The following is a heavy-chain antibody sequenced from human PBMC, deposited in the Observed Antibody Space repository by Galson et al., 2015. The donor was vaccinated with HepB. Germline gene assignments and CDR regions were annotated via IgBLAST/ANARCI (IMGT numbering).Heavy chain of an antibody. V-gene: IGHV3-11*01. J-gene: IGHJ4*02. CDR1: GFISSDYY. Sequence: SLRLSCATSGFISSDYYMSWIRQAPGKGLEWVSYISGSGDTIYYADSVKGRFTISRDNAKKSLYLQMNSLRVDDTAIYYCARPGYGDYVVAHWGQGTMVTVAS. CDR3: ARPGYGDYVVAH. D-gene: IGHD4-17*01. CDR2: ISGSGDTI.